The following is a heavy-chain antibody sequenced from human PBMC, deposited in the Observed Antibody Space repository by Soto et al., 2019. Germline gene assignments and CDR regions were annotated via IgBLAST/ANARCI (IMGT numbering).Heavy chain of an antibody. CDR1: GFIFSSYA. Sequence: QVQLVESGGGVVQPGRSLRLSCAASGFIFSSYAMHWVRRAPGKGLEWLAAISFDGSTEYYADSVKGRFKISRDSSRNPLFLKMDNMRFEDTAMYFCAREDFRQWLDPKTRFDPWGQGTQVTVS. V-gene: IGHV3-30-3*01. D-gene: IGHD6-19*01. CDR2: ISFDGSTE. CDR3: AREDFRQWLDPKTRFDP. J-gene: IGHJ5*02.